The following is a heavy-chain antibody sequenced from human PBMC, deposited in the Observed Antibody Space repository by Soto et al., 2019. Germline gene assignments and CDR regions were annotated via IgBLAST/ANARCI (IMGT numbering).Heavy chain of an antibody. Sequence: PGESLKISCKGSGYSFTSYWISWVRQMPGKGLEWMGRIDPSDSYTNYSPSFQGHVTISADKSISTAYLQWSSLKASDTAMYYCARPPLTVVTHYYGMDVWGQGTTVTVSS. J-gene: IGHJ6*02. CDR3: ARPPLTVVTHYYGMDV. CDR2: IDPSDSYT. V-gene: IGHV5-10-1*01. CDR1: GYSFTSYW. D-gene: IGHD2-15*01.